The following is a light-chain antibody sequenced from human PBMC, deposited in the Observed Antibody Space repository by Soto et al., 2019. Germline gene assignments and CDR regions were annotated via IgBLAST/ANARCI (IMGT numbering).Light chain of an antibody. CDR3: QHGYSTPLT. V-gene: IGKV1-39*01. CDR1: QSISTY. Sequence: IHMTLSASSLSASVGNRVTIICRASQSISTYLHWYQQKQGKAPNLLIYAASTLQSGVPSRFSGSGYGTDFNLTISSLQPEDFATYFCQHGYSTPLTFGGGTKVDIK. J-gene: IGKJ4*01. CDR2: AAS.